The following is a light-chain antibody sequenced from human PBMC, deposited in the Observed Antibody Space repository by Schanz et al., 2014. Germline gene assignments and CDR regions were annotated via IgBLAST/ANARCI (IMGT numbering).Light chain of an antibody. CDR3: SSYGGSNFVV. CDR1: SSDVGGYNF. J-gene: IGLJ2*01. Sequence: QSALTQPPSASGSPGQSVTISCTGTSSDVGGYNFVSWYQQHPGKAPKLMIYEVTKRPSGVPDRFSGSKSGNTASLTVSGLQAEDEADYYCSSYGGSNFVVLGGGTQLTVL. CDR2: EVT. V-gene: IGLV2-8*01.